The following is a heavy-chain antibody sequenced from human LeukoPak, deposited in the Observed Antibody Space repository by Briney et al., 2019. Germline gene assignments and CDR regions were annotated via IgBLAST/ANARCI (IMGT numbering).Heavy chain of an antibody. CDR3: AKTRGYNWNDESPLDH. V-gene: IGHV3-9*01. CDR1: GFTFDDYA. CDR2: ISWNSGSI. D-gene: IGHD1-1*01. J-gene: IGHJ4*02. Sequence: GRSLRLSCAASGFTFDDYAMHWVRQAPGKGLEWVSGISWNSGSIGYADSVKGRFTISRDNAKNSLYLQMNSLRAEDTALYYCAKTRGYNWNDESPLDHWGQGTLVTVSS.